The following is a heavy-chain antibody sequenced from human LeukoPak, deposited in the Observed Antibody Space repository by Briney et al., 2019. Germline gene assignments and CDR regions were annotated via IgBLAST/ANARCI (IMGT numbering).Heavy chain of an antibody. Sequence: GGSLRLSCAASGFSFSSFFMHWVRQAPGKGLEYVSGISANGGRTYYANSVKGRFTISRDNSKNTLYLHLGSLRPEEVAVYYCSRGTRFITVAGTSLSFDPWGQGILVIVSS. J-gene: IGHJ5*02. CDR2: ISANGGRT. V-gene: IGHV3-64*01. D-gene: IGHD6-19*01. CDR3: SRGTRFITVAGTSLSFDP. CDR1: GFSFSSFF.